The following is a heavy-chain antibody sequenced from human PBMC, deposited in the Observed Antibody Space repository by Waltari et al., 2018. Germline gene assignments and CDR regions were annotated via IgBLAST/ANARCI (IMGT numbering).Heavy chain of an antibody. Sequence: QVQLQESGPGLVKPSETLSLTCTVSGGSISNYYWSWIRQPAGKGLEWMGRTYTSGSTAYNPSLKSRVTMSLDTSKNQFSLKMTSVTAADTAVYYCAREEIEKWGTWFDPWGQGILVTVSS. D-gene: IGHD3-16*01. CDR2: TYTSGST. V-gene: IGHV4-4*07. CDR3: AREEIEKWGTWFDP. CDR1: GGSISNYY. J-gene: IGHJ5*02.